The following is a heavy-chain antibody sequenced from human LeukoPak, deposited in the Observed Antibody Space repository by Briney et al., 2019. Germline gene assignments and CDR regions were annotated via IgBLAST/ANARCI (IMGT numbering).Heavy chain of an antibody. Sequence: SETLSLTCTVSGGSISSYYWSWIRQPPGKGLEWIGYIYYSGSTNYNPSLKSRVTISVDTSKNQFSLKLSSVTAADTAVYYCGRETGLTTLYYFDYWGQGTLVTVSS. CDR2: IYYSGST. CDR1: GGSISSYY. J-gene: IGHJ4*02. CDR3: GRETGLTTLYYFDY. V-gene: IGHV4-59*08. D-gene: IGHD4-11*01.